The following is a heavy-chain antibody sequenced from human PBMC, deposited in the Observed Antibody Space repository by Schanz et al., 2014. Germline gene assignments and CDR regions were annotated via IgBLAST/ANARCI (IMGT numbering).Heavy chain of an antibody. CDR1: GFTFSAYW. J-gene: IGHJ3*02. CDR3: AREEGYGYGPGAFDI. D-gene: IGHD5-18*01. V-gene: IGHV3-7*01. CDR2: INQAASVQ. Sequence: EVQLVESGGGVVHPGGSLRLSCAASGFTFSAYWMAWVRQAPGKGLEWVAAINQAASVQYYVDSVKGRFTISRDDAKNTLSLQMNSLRAEDTAVYYCAREEGYGYGPGAFDIWGQGTMVTVSS.